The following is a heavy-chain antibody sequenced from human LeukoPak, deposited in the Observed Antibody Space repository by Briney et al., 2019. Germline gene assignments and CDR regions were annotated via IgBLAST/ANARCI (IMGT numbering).Heavy chain of an antibody. CDR3: ARDRWSGGVAFDI. J-gene: IGHJ3*02. Sequence: GGSLRLSCAASGFTFSSYSMNWVRQAPGKGLEWVSSISSSSSYIYYADSVKGRFTISRDNAKNSLYLQMNSLRAEDTAVYYCARDRWSGGVAFDIWGQGTMVTVSS. D-gene: IGHD3-3*01. CDR1: GFTFSSYS. CDR2: ISSSSSYI. V-gene: IGHV3-21*01.